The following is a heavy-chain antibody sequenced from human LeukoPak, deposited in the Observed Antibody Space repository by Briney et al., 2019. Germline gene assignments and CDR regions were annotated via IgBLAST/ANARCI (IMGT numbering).Heavy chain of an antibody. CDR2: ISVYNDDT. V-gene: IGHV1-18*01. CDR3: ASGVAGREAWFDP. CDR1: GYIFTSHG. D-gene: IGHD6-19*01. J-gene: IGHJ5*02. Sequence: ASVKVSCKASGYIFTSHGIAWMRQAPGQGLEWMGWISVYNDDTKYAQNLQGRVTMTTDSSTNTAYMELRSLRPDDTAVYYCASGVAGREAWFDPWGQGTLVTVSS.